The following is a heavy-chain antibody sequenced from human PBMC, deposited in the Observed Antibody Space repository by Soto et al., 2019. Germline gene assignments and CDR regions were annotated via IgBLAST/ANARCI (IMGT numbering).Heavy chain of an antibody. CDR2: ISYDGSNK. CDR1: GFTFSSYG. Sequence: QVQLVESGGGVVQPGRSLRLSCAASGFTFSSYGMHWVRQAPGKGLEWVAVISYDGSNKYYADSVKGRFTISRDNSKNTLYLQMNSLGAEDTAVYYCAKDRGYCSSTSCYAADWGQGTLVTVSS. CDR3: AKDRGYCSSTSCYAAD. V-gene: IGHV3-30*18. D-gene: IGHD2-2*01. J-gene: IGHJ4*02.